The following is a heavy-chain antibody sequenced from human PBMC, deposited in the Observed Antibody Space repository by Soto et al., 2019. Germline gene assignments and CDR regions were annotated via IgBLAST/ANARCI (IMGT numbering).Heavy chain of an antibody. CDR2: IIPIFGTA. Sequence: QVQLVQSGAEVKKPGSSVKVSCKASGGTFSSYAISWVRQAPGQGLEWMGGIIPIFGTANYAQKFQGRVTITADESTSTAYMELSSLRAEDTAVYYCARYSHCGGDCSVTFDIWGQGTMVTVSS. CDR1: GGTFSSYA. CDR3: ARYSHCGGDCSVTFDI. J-gene: IGHJ3*02. D-gene: IGHD2-21*02. V-gene: IGHV1-69*01.